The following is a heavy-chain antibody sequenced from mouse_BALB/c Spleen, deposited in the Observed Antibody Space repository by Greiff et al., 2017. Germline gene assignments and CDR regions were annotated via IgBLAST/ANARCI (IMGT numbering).Heavy chain of an antibody. CDR1: GFTFNTYA. J-gene: IGHJ4*01. CDR3: VRQDGHYAMDY. Sequence: EVQRVESGGGLVQPKGSLKLSCAASGFTFNTYAMNWVRQAPGKGLEWVARIRSKSNNYATYYADSVKDRFTISRDDSQSMLYLQMNNLKTEDTAMYYCVRQDGHYAMDYWGQGTSVTVSS. V-gene: IGHV10-1*02. D-gene: IGHD2-3*01. CDR2: IRSKSNNYAT.